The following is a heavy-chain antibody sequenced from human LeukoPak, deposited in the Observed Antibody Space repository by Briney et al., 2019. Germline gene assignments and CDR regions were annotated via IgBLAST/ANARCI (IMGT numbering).Heavy chain of an antibody. Sequence: GGSLRLSCAASGFTFSSYWMHWVRQAPEKGLVWVSRINSDGSTTSNADSVKGRFTISRDNAKNTLYLQMNSLRAEDTAVYYCARENSGSADFDYWGQGTLVTVSS. D-gene: IGHD1-26*01. J-gene: IGHJ4*02. V-gene: IGHV3-74*01. CDR3: ARENSGSADFDY. CDR1: GFTFSSYW. CDR2: INSDGSTT.